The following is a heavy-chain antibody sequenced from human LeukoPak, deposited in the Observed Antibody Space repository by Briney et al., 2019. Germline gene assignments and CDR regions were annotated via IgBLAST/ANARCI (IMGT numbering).Heavy chain of an antibody. J-gene: IGHJ4*02. V-gene: IGHV1-3*01. D-gene: IGHD3-22*01. Sequence: GASVKVSCRASGYTFTSYAMHWVRQAPGQRLEWMGWINAGNGNTKYSQKFQGRVTITADESTSTAYMELSSLRSEDTAVYYCAREGYYDSSGYYSIWGQGTLVTVSS. CDR1: GYTFTSYA. CDR2: INAGNGNT. CDR3: AREGYYDSSGYYSI.